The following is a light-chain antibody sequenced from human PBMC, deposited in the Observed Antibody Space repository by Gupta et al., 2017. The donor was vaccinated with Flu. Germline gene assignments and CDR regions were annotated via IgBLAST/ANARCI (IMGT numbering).Light chain of an antibody. V-gene: IGLV6-57*01. CDR2: EDD. CDR1: SGSITGSY. J-gene: IGLJ3*02. Sequence: VTSSCTRSSGSITGSYVQWYQQRPGSPPNAVIFEDDQRPSGVPDRFSGSIDTSSNSASLTISGRRTEDEADYYCQSYDSTNPWVFGGGTKLTVL. CDR3: QSYDSTNPWV.